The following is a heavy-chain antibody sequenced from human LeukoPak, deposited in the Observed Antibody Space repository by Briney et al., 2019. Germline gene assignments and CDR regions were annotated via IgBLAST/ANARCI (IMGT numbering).Heavy chain of an antibody. V-gene: IGHV3-30-3*01. J-gene: IGHJ4*02. CDR2: ISYDGSNK. CDR3: ARGGSGWPYYFDY. D-gene: IGHD6-19*01. CDR1: GFTFSSYA. Sequence: GGSLRLSCAASGFTFSSYAMHWVRQAPGKGLEWVAVISYDGSNKYYADSVKGRFTISRDNSKNTLYLQMNSLRAEDTAVYYCARGGSGWPYYFDYWGQGTLVTVSS.